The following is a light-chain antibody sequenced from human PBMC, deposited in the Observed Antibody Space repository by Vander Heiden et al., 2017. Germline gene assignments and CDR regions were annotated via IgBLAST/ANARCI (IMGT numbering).Light chain of an antibody. CDR3: CSYAGSVV. J-gene: IGLJ2*01. CDR1: SSDVGSYNL. CDR2: EVS. V-gene: IGLV2-23*02. Sequence: QSALTQPPSVSGSPGQSITISCTGTSSDVGSYNLVSWYQQHPGKAPKLMIYEVSKRPSGVSNRFSGSKSGNTASLTISGLQAEDEADYYCCSYAGSVVFGGGTKLTVL.